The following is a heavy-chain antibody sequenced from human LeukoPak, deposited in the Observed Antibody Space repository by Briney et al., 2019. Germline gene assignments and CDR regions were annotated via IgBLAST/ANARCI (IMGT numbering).Heavy chain of an antibody. Sequence: SETLSLTCTVSGGSISSSSYHWGWIRQPPGKGLEWIGSIYYSGSTYYNPSLKSRVTISVDTSKNQFSLKLSSVTAADTAVYYCARGVRGIFDYWGQGTLVTVSS. CDR1: GGSISSSSYH. J-gene: IGHJ4*02. D-gene: IGHD1-14*01. CDR2: IYYSGST. CDR3: ARGVRGIFDY. V-gene: IGHV4-39*01.